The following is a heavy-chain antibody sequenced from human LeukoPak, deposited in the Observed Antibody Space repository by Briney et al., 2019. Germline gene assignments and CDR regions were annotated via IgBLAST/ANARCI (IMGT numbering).Heavy chain of an antibody. Sequence: SQTLSRTCTVSGGSISSGGYYWSWIRQLPWEGLEWIGYIYYSGSAYYNSSLKSRVSISLDTSKNQFSLKLISLTAADTAAYYCARVEYGDYGWFDPWGQGTLVTVSS. CDR2: IYYSGSA. J-gene: IGHJ5*02. CDR3: ARVEYGDYGWFDP. V-gene: IGHV4-31*03. D-gene: IGHD4-17*01. CDR1: GGSISSGGYY.